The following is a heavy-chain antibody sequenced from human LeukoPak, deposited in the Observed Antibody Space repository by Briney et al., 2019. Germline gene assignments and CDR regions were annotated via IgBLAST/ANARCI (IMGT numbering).Heavy chain of an antibody. CDR3: ARLLRNIAAAVYYFDY. V-gene: IGHV5-51*01. J-gene: IGHJ4*02. D-gene: IGHD6-13*01. Sequence: GESLKISCKGSGYSVTSYWIGWVRQMPGKGLEWMGIIYPGDSDTRYSPSFQGQVTISADKSISTAYLQWSSLKASDTAMYYCARLLRNIAAAVYYFDYGGQGTLVTVSS. CDR1: GYSVTSYW. CDR2: IYPGDSDT.